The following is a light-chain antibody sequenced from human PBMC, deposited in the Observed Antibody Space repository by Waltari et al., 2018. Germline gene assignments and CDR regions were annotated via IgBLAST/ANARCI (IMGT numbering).Light chain of an antibody. Sequence: QSVLTQPPSASGTPGQEVTISCSGSSSDIGRNTVNWHQHLPGTAPTILIYMNNQRPSGVPDRFSGSKSGTSASRTITGLQSEDEADYYCAAWDDTLRHYVFGSGTKVTVL. J-gene: IGLJ1*01. CDR2: MNN. CDR3: AAWDDTLRHYV. CDR1: SSDIGRNT. V-gene: IGLV1-44*01.